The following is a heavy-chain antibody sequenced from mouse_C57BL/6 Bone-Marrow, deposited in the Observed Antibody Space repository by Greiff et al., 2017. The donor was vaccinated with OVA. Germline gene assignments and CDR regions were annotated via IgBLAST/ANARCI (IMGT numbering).Heavy chain of an antibody. CDR1: GFSFNTYA. D-gene: IGHD2-3*01. Sequence: EVQLVESGGGLVQPKGSLKLSCAASGFSFNTYAMNWVRQAPGKGLEWVARIRSKSNNYATYYADSVKDRFTISRDDSESMIYLQMNNLKTEDTAMYYCVRHGGYYDYAMDYWGQGTSVTVSS. CDR3: VRHGGYYDYAMDY. CDR2: IRSKSNNYAT. V-gene: IGHV10-1*01. J-gene: IGHJ4*01.